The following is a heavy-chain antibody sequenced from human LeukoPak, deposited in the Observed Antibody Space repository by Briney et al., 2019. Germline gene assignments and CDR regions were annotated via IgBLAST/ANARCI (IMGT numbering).Heavy chain of an antibody. CDR2: IKQDGSEK. V-gene: IGHV3-7*01. Sequence: PGGSLRPSCAASGFTFSSYWMSWVRQAPGKGLEWVANIKQDGSEKYYVDSVKGRFTISRDNAKNSLYLQMNSLRAEDTAVYYCARMMVRGVIGQYYYYYMDVWGKGTAVTVSS. D-gene: IGHD3-10*01. CDR3: ARMMVRGVIGQYYYYYMDV. J-gene: IGHJ6*03. CDR1: GFTFSSYW.